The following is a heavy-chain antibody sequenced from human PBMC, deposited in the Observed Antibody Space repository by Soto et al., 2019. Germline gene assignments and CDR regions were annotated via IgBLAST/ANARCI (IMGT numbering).Heavy chain of an antibody. D-gene: IGHD3-10*01. CDR1: GFTFSTYW. CDR2: IKQDGSGE. CDR3: ARDRGPPSYYYGMDV. J-gene: IGHJ6*02. V-gene: IGHV3-7*01. Sequence: GGSLRLSCAASGFTFSTYWMSWVRQAPGKGLEWVGNIKQDGSGENYVDSVKGRFTISRDNAKNSLYLQMNSLRAEDTAVYYCARDRGPPSYYYGMDVWGQGTTVTVSS.